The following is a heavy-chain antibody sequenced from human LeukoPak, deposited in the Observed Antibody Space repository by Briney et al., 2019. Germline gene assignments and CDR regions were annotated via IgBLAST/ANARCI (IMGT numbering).Heavy chain of an antibody. J-gene: IGHJ4*02. CDR2: MNPNSGNT. CDR1: GYTFTSYD. Sequence: ASVKVSCKASGYTFTSYDINWVRQATGQGLEWMGWMNPNSGNTGYAQKFQGRVTMTRDTSISTAYMELSRLRSDDTAVYYCARDANDRFDYWGQGTLVTVSS. CDR3: ARDANDRFDY. V-gene: IGHV1-8*01.